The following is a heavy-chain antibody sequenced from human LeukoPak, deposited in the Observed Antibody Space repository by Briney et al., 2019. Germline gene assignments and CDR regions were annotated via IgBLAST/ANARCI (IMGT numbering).Heavy chain of an antibody. CDR2: INHSGST. CDR1: GGSFSGYY. V-gene: IGHV4-34*01. D-gene: IGHD3-10*01. Sequence: KPSETLSLTCAVYGGSFSGYYWSWIRQPPGKGLEWIGEINHSGSTNYNPSLKSRVTISVDTSKNQFSLKLSSATAADTAVYYCARGVLLWFGELLSHFDYWGQGTLVTVSS. CDR3: ARGVLLWFGELLSHFDY. J-gene: IGHJ4*02.